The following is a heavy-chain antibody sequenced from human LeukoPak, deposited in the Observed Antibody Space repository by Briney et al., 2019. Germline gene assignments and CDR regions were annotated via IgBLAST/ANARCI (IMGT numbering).Heavy chain of an antibody. V-gene: IGHV4-4*02. CDR3: ARTYYGDYSSWFDP. CDR1: GGSISSSNW. Sequence: PSETLSLTCAVSGGSISSSNWWSWVRQPPGKGLEWIGYIYYSGSTYYNPSLKSRVTISVDTSKNQFSLKLSSVTAADTAVYYCARTYYGDYSSWFDPWGQGTLVTVSS. CDR2: IYYSGST. J-gene: IGHJ5*02. D-gene: IGHD4-17*01.